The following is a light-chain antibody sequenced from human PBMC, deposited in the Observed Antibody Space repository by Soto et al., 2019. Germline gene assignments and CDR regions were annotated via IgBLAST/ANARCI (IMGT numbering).Light chain of an antibody. Sequence: EIVLTQSPGTLSLSPGGRGTLSCSASQSVSSSYLAWYQQKPGQAPRLLIYGASSRATGIPDRFRGSGSGTDFTLTISRLEPEDLAVYYCQQYGNSPRTFGQGTKVDI. J-gene: IGKJ1*01. CDR2: GAS. CDR3: QQYGNSPRT. CDR1: QSVSSSY. V-gene: IGKV3-20*01.